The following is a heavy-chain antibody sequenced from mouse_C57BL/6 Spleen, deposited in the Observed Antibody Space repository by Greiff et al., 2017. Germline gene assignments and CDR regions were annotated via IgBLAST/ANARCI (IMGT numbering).Heavy chain of an antibody. Sequence: QVQLKQSGAELARPGASVKLSCKASGYTFTSYGISWVKQRTGQGLEWIGEIYPRSGNTYYNEKFKGKATLTADKSSSTAYMELRSLTSEDSAVYFCARSFSTGTGPGYWGQGTTLTVSS. J-gene: IGHJ2*01. D-gene: IGHD4-1*02. CDR2: IYPRSGNT. CDR3: ARSFSTGTGPGY. V-gene: IGHV1-81*01. CDR1: GYTFTSYG.